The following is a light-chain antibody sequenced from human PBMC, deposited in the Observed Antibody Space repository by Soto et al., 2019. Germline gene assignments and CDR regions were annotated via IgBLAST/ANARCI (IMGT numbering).Light chain of an antibody. CDR3: SSYTTSGTPV. Sequence: VLTHPASVSGSAGQSITISCTGTSSDIGGYNYVSWYQRHPGKVPKLIIYEVTSRPSGGSPRFSGSKSGNTASLTISGLQAEDEADYFCSSYTTSGTPVFGGGTKVTVL. V-gene: IGLV2-14*01. J-gene: IGLJ3*02. CDR1: SSDIGGYNY. CDR2: EVT.